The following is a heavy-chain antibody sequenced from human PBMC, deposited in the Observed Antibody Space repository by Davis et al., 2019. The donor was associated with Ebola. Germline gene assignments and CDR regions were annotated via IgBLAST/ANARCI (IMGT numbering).Heavy chain of an antibody. J-gene: IGHJ4*02. D-gene: IGHD1-26*01. CDR2: INPNSGGT. V-gene: IGHV1-2*06. Sequence: AASVKVSCKASGYTFTDYYMHWVRQAPGQGLEWMGRINPNSGGTNYAQKFQGRVTMTTDTSTRTVYMELRSLTFDDTAIYYCAREMQQSGGGAHDYWGQGTLVIVSP. CDR3: AREMQQSGGGAHDY. CDR1: GYTFTDYY.